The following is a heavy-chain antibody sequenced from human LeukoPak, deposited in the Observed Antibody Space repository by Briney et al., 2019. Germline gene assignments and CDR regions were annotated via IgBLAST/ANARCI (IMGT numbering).Heavy chain of an antibody. CDR1: GFTFSNYA. D-gene: IGHD5-24*01. CDR2: ITGSGDST. J-gene: IGHJ5*02. CDR3: ARDFSFHLHTMFDP. Sequence: GGSLRLSCTASGFTFSNYAMSWVRQAPGKGLEWVSTITGSGDSTYNADSVKGRFTISRDNSENTMNLQMNSLRAEDTAVYYCARDFSFHLHTMFDPWGQGTLVTVSS. V-gene: IGHV3-23*01.